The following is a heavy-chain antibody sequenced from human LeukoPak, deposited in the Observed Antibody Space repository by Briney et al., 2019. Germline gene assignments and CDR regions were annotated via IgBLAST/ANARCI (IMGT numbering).Heavy chain of an antibody. V-gene: IGHV4-4*07. Sequence: SEPLSLTCTVSGGSISSYYWNWIRQPPGKGLECIVRIYSSASTNYNASRKSRLTISVDTSKNQFSLKLSSVTAADTAVYYCARTYGSSGLGYFDLWGRGTLVTVSS. CDR1: GGSISSYY. CDR2: IYSSAST. D-gene: IGHD6-13*01. J-gene: IGHJ2*01. CDR3: ARTYGSSGLGYFDL.